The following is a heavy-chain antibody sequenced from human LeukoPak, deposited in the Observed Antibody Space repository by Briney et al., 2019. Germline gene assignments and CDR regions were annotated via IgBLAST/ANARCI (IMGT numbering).Heavy chain of an antibody. Sequence: ASVKVSCKASGYTFTSYGISWVRQAPGQGVEWMGWISAYNGDTNYAQKLQGRVTMTTDTSTSTAYMELRSLRSDDTAVYYCASNDYGDYVNFDYWGQGTLVTVSS. V-gene: IGHV1-18*01. J-gene: IGHJ4*02. CDR2: ISAYNGDT. CDR1: GYTFTSYG. CDR3: ASNDYGDYVNFDY. D-gene: IGHD4-17*01.